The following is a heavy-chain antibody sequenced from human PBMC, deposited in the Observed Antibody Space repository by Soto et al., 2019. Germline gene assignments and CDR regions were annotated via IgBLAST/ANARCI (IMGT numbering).Heavy chain of an antibody. V-gene: IGHV3-23*01. D-gene: IGHD3-10*01. CDR1: GFTFSSYA. CDR3: AYSEGYYGSGGPDY. J-gene: IGHJ4*02. CDR2: ISGSGGST. Sequence: VQLLESGGGLVQPGGSLRLSCAASGFTFSSYAMSWVRQAPGKGLEWVSAISGSGGSTYYADSVKGRFTISRDNSKNTLYLQMNSLRAEDTAVYYCAYSEGYYGSGGPDYWGQGTLVTVSS.